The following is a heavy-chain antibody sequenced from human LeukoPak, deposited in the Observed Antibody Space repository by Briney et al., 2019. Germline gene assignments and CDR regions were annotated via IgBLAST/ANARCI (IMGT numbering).Heavy chain of an antibody. J-gene: IGHJ4*02. CDR3: ASQVYCSRTSCSDH. CDR1: GYHFATYW. Sequence: GESLKISCKGSGYHFATYWIGWVRQMHWKGLEWMGVIYPGDSDTRYSPSVQGQVTISADKSISTAYLQWSSLKASDSAMYYCASQVYCSRTSCSDHWGQGTLVTVSS. V-gene: IGHV5-51*01. CDR2: IYPGDSDT. D-gene: IGHD2-2*01.